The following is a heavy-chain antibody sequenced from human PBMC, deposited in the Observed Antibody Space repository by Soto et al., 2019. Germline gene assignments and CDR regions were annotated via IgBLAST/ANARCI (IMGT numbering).Heavy chain of an antibody. CDR3: ARGTQGDS. CDR2: VYYSGSS. Sequence: SETLSLTCTVSGASITSYYWSWIRQPPGQGLEWIGYVYYSGSSNYNPSLKSRVAISVDTSKNQFSLKVSSVTAADTAMYYCARGTQGDSWGQGTLVTVSS. J-gene: IGHJ4*02. V-gene: IGHV4-59*01. CDR1: GASITSYY.